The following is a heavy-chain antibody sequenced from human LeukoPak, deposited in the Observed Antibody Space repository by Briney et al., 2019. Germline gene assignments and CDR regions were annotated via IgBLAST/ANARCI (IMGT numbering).Heavy chain of an antibody. CDR1: GGSINSGDYF. CDR3: VRKLNYYYMDV. CDR2: ISYSGST. J-gene: IGHJ6*03. Sequence: PSQTLSLTCAVSGGSINSGDYFWNWIRQHPGKGLEYIGYISYSGSTYYNPSLKSRVSISVDTSKNHFSLKLNSVTAADTAVYYCVRKLNYYYMDVWGKGTTVTVSS. V-gene: IGHV4-31*11. D-gene: IGHD1-1*01.